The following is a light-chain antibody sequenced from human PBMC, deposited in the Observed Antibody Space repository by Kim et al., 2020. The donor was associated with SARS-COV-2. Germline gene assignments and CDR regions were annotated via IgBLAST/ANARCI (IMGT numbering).Light chain of an antibody. Sequence: LSPGQPARLPCPGHQFAATSACCYQHRPGQSPVLVIYQPTKRPSAIPEPFSGSTSGNPASLTISGTQTFDEADYYCQASDSSTGVFGGGTQLTVL. CDR3: QASDSSTGV. CDR2: QPT. J-gene: IGLJ3*02. V-gene: IGLV3-1*01. CDR1: QFAATS.